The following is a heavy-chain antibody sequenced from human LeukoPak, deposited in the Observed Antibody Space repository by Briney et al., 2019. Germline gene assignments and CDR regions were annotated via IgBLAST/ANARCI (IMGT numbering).Heavy chain of an antibody. D-gene: IGHD5-18*01. CDR1: GFTVSSNY. Sequence: AGSLRLSCAASGFTVSSNYMSWVRQAQGQGLEWVSIIYSGGSTYYADSVKGGFTISRDNSKNTLYLQMNSLRAEDTAVYFCVGVGYSYGYGDWNHFDYWGQGTLVTVSS. CDR2: IYSGGST. J-gene: IGHJ4*02. V-gene: IGHV3-66*02. CDR3: VGVGYSYGYGDWNHFDY.